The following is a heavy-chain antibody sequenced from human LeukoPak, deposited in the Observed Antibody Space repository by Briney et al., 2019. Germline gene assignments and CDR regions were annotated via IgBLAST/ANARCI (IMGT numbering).Heavy chain of an antibody. J-gene: IGHJ4*02. CDR1: GFTLSSYW. D-gene: IGHD1-26*01. V-gene: IGHV3-7*01. CDR2: IKQDGSVK. CDR3: ARDPVGAPYYDY. Sequence: GGSLRLSCAASGFTLSSYWMNWVRQAPGKGLEWVANIKQDGSVKNYVDSVKGRFTISRDNAKNSLYLQMSSLRAEDTAVYYCARDPVGAPYYDYWGQGTLVTVSS.